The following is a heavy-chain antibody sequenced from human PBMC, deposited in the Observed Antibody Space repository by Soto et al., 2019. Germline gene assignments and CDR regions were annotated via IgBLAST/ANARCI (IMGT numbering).Heavy chain of an antibody. CDR3: AKDRKAGYSGYVGTFDI. Sequence: QRLSCAASGFTFSDYGMHWVRQGPGKGLEWVAFISYEGSKKYYADSVKGRFSISRDNSKNTLYLQMNSLRAEDTALYYCAKDRKAGYSGYVGTFDIWGQGTMVTVSS. V-gene: IGHV3-30*18. CDR1: GFTFSDYG. CDR2: ISYEGSKK. J-gene: IGHJ3*02. D-gene: IGHD5-12*01.